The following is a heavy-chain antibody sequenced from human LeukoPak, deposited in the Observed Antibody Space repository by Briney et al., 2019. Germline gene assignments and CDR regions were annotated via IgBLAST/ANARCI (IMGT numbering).Heavy chain of an antibody. V-gene: IGHV3-33*06. Sequence: QPGKSLRLSCAASGFSFTTYGFHWVRQAPGKGLEWVAVIWYDGSKQYYADSVKGRFTFSRDDSQNMLYLQMNSLRAEDTAIYYCAKRNSTGWYYFDYWGQGVLVTVSS. CDR2: IWYDGSKQ. J-gene: IGHJ4*02. CDR3: AKRNSTGWYYFDY. CDR1: GFSFTTYG. D-gene: IGHD6-19*01.